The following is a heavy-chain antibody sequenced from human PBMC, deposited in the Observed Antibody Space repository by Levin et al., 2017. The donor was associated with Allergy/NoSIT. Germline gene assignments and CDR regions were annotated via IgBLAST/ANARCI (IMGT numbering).Heavy chain of an antibody. CDR1: GFTFNSYA. Sequence: GESLKISCAASGFTFNSYAISWVRQAPGKGLEWVSGISGNGAITYYADSVKGRFTISRDNSKNTLYLQMNSLRAEDTAVYYCAKYPAGIYFYYYYIDVWGKGTTVTVAS. CDR3: AKYPAGIYFYYYYIDV. J-gene: IGHJ6*03. V-gene: IGHV3-23*01. CDR2: ISGNGAIT.